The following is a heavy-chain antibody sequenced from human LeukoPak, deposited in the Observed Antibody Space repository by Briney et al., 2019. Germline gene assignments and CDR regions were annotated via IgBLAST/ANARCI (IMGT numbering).Heavy chain of an antibody. CDR3: AIAKTTFYYGMDV. D-gene: IGHD2/OR15-2a*01. Sequence: ASVKVSCKVSGYTLTELSMQLVRQAPGKGLEWMGGFDPEDGETIYAQKFQGRVTMTEDTSTDTAYMELSSQRSEDTAVYYCAIAKTTFYYGMDVWGQGTTVTVSS. CDR2: FDPEDGET. J-gene: IGHJ6*02. V-gene: IGHV1-24*01. CDR1: GYTLTELS.